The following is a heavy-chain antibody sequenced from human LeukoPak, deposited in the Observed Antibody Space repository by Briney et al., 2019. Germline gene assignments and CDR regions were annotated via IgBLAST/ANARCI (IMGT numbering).Heavy chain of an antibody. D-gene: IGHD3-3*01. CDR3: ARDITIFGVIINFDY. J-gene: IGHJ4*01. Sequence: GESLRLSCAASGFTFGGYSMNWIRQAPGKGLEWVSYISLTGSKIDYADSVKGRFTISRDNAKNSLNLQMNSLRAEDTAVYYCARDITIFGVIINFDYWGRGTLVTVSS. CDR1: GFTFGGYS. CDR2: ISLTGSKI. V-gene: IGHV3-48*01.